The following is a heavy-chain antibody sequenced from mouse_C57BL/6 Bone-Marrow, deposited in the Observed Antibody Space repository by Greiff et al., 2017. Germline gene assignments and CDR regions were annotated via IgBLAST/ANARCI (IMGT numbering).Heavy chain of an antibody. CDR3: THKGLFYDGYYPFAY. J-gene: IGHJ3*01. Sequence: EVQLVESVAELVRPGASVKLSCTASGFHIKNTYMHWVKQRPEQGLEWIGRIDPANGNTKYASKFQGKATITADTSSNTAYLQLSSLTSENTAVYYCTHKGLFYDGYYPFAYWGQGTLVTVSA. V-gene: IGHV14-3*01. D-gene: IGHD2-3*01. CDR1: GFHIKNTY. CDR2: IDPANGNT.